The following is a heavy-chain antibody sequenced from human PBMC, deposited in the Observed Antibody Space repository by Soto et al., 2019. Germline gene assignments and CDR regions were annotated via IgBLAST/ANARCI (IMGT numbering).Heavy chain of an antibody. Sequence: PGGSLRLSCEASGFTFSTFWMHWVRQAPGKGLVWVSRINSDGSSTYYADSVKGRFTISRDNSKNTLFLQMNNLRAEDTAVYYCAKGNIYGYFNSWGQGTLVTVSS. CDR2: INSDGSST. CDR1: GFTFSTFW. CDR3: AKGNIYGYFNS. V-gene: IGHV3-74*01. J-gene: IGHJ4*02. D-gene: IGHD3-10*01.